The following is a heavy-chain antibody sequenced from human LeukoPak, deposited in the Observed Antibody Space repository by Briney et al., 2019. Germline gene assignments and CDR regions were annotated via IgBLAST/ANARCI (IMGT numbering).Heavy chain of an antibody. V-gene: IGHV4-39*01. Sequence: SETLSLTCTVSGGSISSSSYYWGWIRQPPGRGLEWIGSIYYSGSTYYNPSLKSRVTISADTSKNQFSLKLSSVTAADTAVYYCARENYGSGSYYAYWGQGTLVTVSS. CDR2: IYYSGST. CDR1: GGSISSSSYY. J-gene: IGHJ4*02. CDR3: ARENYGSGSYYAY. D-gene: IGHD3-10*01.